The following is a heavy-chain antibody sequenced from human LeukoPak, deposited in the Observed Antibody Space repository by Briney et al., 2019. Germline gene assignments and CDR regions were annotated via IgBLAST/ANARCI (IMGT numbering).Heavy chain of an antibody. CDR1: SGSFSGYY. Sequence: SETLSLTCAVYSGSFSGYYWSWIRQPPGKGLEWIGEINHSGSTNYNPSLKSRVTISLDTSKNQFSLRLSSVTAADTAVYYCARDRPVTGANWFDPWGQGALVTVSS. V-gene: IGHV4-34*01. J-gene: IGHJ5*02. CDR3: ARDRPVTGANWFDP. CDR2: INHSGST. D-gene: IGHD4-11*01.